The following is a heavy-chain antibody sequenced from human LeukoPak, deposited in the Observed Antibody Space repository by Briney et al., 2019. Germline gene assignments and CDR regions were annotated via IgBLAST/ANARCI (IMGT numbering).Heavy chain of an antibody. D-gene: IGHD5-12*01. CDR3: AKERTGYTDYDYDGLLDY. J-gene: IGHJ4*02. V-gene: IGHV3-30*18. CDR2: ISYDGSNK. CDR1: GFTFSNYC. Sequence: PGGSLRLSCAASGFTFSNYCIHWVRQAPGKGLEWVAVISYDGSNKYYADSVKGRFTISKDNPKNTLYLQMNSLRAEDTAVYFCAKERTGYTDYDYDGLLDYWGQGTLFTVSS.